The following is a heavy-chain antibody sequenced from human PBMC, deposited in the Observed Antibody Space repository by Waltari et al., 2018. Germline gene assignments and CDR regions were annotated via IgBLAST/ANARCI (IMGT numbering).Heavy chain of an antibody. CDR1: GGTFSSYA. V-gene: IGHV1-69*08. J-gene: IGHJ4*02. CDR3: ASLTGVGYYFDY. Sequence: QVQLVQSGAEVKKPGSSVKVSCKASGGTFSSYAISWVRQAPGQGLEWMGRVIPIFGTASYEQKFQGRGTITADKSTSTAYMERGSRRSEDTAVYDGASLTGVGYYFDYWGQGTLVTVSS. D-gene: IGHD7-27*01. CDR2: VIPIFGTA.